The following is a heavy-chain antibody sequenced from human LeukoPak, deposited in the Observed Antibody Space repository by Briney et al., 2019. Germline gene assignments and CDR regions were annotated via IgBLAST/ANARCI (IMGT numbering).Heavy chain of an antibody. CDR3: ARVVYGGHSRFDY. D-gene: IGHD4-23*01. J-gene: IGHJ4*02. Sequence: GGSLRLSCAASGFTFSDYVMHWVRQAPGKGLEWVAMVSSDGSNKYYADSVSGRFTISRDNSKSTLYLQMNNLKSDDTAVYYCARVVYGGHSRFDYWGQGTLVSVSS. CDR2: VSSDGSNK. CDR1: GFTFSDYV. V-gene: IGHV3-30*03.